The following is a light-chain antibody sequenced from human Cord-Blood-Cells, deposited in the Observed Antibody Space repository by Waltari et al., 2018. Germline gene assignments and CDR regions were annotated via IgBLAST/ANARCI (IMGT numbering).Light chain of an antibody. CDR1: SSDVGGYNY. Sequence: QSALTQPRSVSGSPGQSVTIACTGTSSDVGGYNYVSWYQQHPGKAPTLMIYDVSKRPSVLPDRFSGSKSGNPASLTISGLQAEDEADYYCCSYAGSPWVFGGGTKLTVL. J-gene: IGLJ3*02. CDR3: CSYAGSPWV. V-gene: IGLV2-11*01. CDR2: DVS.